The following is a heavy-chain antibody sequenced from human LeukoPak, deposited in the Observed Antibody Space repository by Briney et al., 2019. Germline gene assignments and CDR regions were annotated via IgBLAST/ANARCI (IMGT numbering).Heavy chain of an antibody. CDR3: AKDGLLLWFGELLPPYGMDV. V-gene: IGHV3-30*18. CDR2: ISYDGSNK. J-gene: IGHJ6*02. CDR1: GFTFSSYG. D-gene: IGHD3-10*01. Sequence: PGGSLRLSCAASGFTFSSYGMHWVRQAPGKGLEWGAVISYDGSNKYYADSVKSRFTISRDNSKNTLYLQMNSLRAEDTAVYYCAKDGLLLWFGELLPPYGMDVWGQGTTVTVSS.